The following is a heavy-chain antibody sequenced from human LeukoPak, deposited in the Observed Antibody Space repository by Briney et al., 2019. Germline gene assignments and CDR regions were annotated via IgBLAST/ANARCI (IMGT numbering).Heavy chain of an antibody. V-gene: IGHV3-23*01. Sequence: GGSLRLSCVASGFTFSSCAMNWVRQAPGKGLEWVSAMSGSGRSTNYADSVKGRFTISRDNSKNTLYLQMNSLRAEDTAVYYCAKVANGDNYYHGMDVWGQGTAVTVSS. CDR1: GFTFSSCA. CDR2: MSGSGRST. D-gene: IGHD7-27*01. J-gene: IGHJ6*02. CDR3: AKVANGDNYYHGMDV.